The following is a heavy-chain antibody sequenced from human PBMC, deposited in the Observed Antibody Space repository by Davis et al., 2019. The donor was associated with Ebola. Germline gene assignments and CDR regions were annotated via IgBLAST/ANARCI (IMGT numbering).Heavy chain of an antibody. V-gene: IGHV3-64*04. CDR1: GFTFRSYA. Sequence: GESLKISCAASGFTFRSYAMHWVRQAPGKGLECVSAIRSDGINTYYADSVKGRFTISRDNSKNTLYLEMKSLRPDDTAMFYCARDQGSAMLYWWGHGTLVTVSS. J-gene: IGHJ4*01. CDR3: ARDQGSAMLYW. D-gene: IGHD2-8*01. CDR2: IRSDGINT.